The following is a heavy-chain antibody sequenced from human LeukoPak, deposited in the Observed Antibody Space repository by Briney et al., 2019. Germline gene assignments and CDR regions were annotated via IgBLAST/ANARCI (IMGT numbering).Heavy chain of an antibody. CDR1: GFTVSSTF. D-gene: IGHD1-20*01. J-gene: IGHJ3*01. V-gene: IGHV3-53*01. Sequence: GGSLRLSCEGSGFTVSSTFMSWVRQAPEEGLEWVSALYSEGRTYYADSVRGRFTISRDNSKNTLYLQMNSLRAEDTAVYYCARGDNWNGVGAFDVWGQGTLVTVSS. CDR3: ARGDNWNGVGAFDV. CDR2: LYSEGRT.